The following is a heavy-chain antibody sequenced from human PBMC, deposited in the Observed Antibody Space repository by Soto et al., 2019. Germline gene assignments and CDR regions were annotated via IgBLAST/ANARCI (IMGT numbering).Heavy chain of an antibody. J-gene: IGHJ4*02. D-gene: IGHD6-13*01. CDR3: AYSSTPFDY. CDR2: ISGSGVST. CDR1: GFTFSSYA. Sequence: EVQLLESGGGLVQPGGSLRLSCAASGFTFSSYAMSWVRQAPGKGLEWVSAISGSGVSTYYADSVKGRFTISRDNSKNTLSLQMNSLRSEDTAVYYCAYSSTPFDYWGQGTLVTVSS. V-gene: IGHV3-23*01.